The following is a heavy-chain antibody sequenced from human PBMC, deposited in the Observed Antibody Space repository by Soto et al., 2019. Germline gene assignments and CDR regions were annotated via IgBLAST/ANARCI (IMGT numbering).Heavy chain of an antibody. CDR2: INHSGST. CDR1: GGSFSGYY. V-gene: IGHV4-34*01. D-gene: IGHD2-21*01. J-gene: IGHJ3*02. Sequence: SETLSLTCAVYGGSFSGYYWSWIRQPPGKGLEWIGEINHSGSTNYNPSLKSRVTISVDTSKNQFSLKLSSVTAADTAVYYCARGPLLATTKSTAFEIWSKGKMVTV. CDR3: ARGPLLATTKSTAFEI.